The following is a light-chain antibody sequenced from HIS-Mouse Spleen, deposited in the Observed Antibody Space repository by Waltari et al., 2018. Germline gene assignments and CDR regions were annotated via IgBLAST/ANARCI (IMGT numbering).Light chain of an antibody. CDR2: EGS. CDR1: SSDVGSYNL. CDR3: CSYAGSSTFRV. J-gene: IGLJ2*01. Sequence: QSALTQPASVSGSPGQSITISCTGTSSDVGSYNLVSWYQQHPGKAPKLMIYEGSKRPSGVSNRFSGSKSGNTASLTSSGLQAEDEADYYCCSYAGSSTFRVFGGGTKLTVL. V-gene: IGLV2-23*03.